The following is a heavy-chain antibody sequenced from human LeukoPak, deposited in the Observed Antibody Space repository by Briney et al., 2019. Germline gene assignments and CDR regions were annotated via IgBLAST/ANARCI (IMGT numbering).Heavy chain of an antibody. V-gene: IGHV3-21*01. CDR3: ARDNYDFWSGYRVKLSWSDP. J-gene: IGHJ5*02. CDR2: ISSSSSYI. Sequence: GGSLRLSCAASGFTFSSYSMNWVRQAPGKGLEWVSSISSSSSYIYYADSVKGRFTISRDNAKNSLYLQMNSLRAEDTAVYYCARDNYDFWSGYRVKLSWSDPWGQGTLVTVSS. D-gene: IGHD3-3*01. CDR1: GFTFSSYS.